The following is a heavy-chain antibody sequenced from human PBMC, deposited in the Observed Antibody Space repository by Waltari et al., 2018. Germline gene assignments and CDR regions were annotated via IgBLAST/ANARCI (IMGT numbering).Heavy chain of an antibody. V-gene: IGHV4-34*01. Sequence: QVQLQQWGAGLLKPSETLSLTCAVYGGSFSGYYWSWIRQPPGKGLEWIGEINDPGSTNYNPSRKSRFTISVDTSKNQFSLKLSSVTAADTAVYYCARVEYQLLSHRSETVPRKYWYFDLWGRGTLVTVSS. CDR1: GGSFSGYY. CDR3: ARVEYQLLSHRSETVPRKYWYFDL. D-gene: IGHD2-2*01. CDR2: INDPGST. J-gene: IGHJ2*01.